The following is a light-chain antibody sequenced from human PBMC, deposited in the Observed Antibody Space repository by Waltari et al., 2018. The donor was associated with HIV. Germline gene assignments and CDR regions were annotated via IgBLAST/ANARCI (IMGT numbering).Light chain of an antibody. Sequence: QSALTQPASVSGSPGQSITIPCTGTSSDGGDDNYVSVYQLHPGKAPKLMIYDVSNRPSGFCNRFSGSKSGNTASLTISGLQAEDEADYYCSSYTSSSTLGVFGGGTKLTVL. J-gene: IGLJ3*02. CDR1: SSDGGDDNY. CDR2: DVS. V-gene: IGLV2-14*03. CDR3: SSYTSSSTLGV.